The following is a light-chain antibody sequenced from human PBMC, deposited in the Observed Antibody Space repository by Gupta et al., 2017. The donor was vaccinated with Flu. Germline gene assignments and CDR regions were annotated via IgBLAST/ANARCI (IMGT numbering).Light chain of an antibody. CDR1: QSVKNNL. Sequence: GTLSLSPGERATLSCRASQSVKNNLLTWYQQKPGQAPRLLIYGASSRATGIPDRFSGSGSGTDFTLTIRRREPEDFAVYYCHQECISGSTFGEGTRMEI. V-gene: IGKV3-20*01. CDR3: HQECISGST. CDR2: GAS. J-gene: IGKJ2*01.